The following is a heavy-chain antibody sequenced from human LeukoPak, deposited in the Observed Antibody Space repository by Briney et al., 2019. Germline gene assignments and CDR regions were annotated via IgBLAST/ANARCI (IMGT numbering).Heavy chain of an antibody. CDR2: IYYSGST. V-gene: IGHV4-59*01. D-gene: IGHD3-22*01. Sequence: PSETLSLTCTVSVDSISSYYWSWIRQSPGKGLEWIGYIYYSGSTYYNPSLKSRVTISVDTSKNQLSLKLSSVTAADTAVYYCAREPGFDSSGYLNWFDPWGQGTLVTVSS. CDR3: AREPGFDSSGYLNWFDP. CDR1: VDSISSYY. J-gene: IGHJ5*02.